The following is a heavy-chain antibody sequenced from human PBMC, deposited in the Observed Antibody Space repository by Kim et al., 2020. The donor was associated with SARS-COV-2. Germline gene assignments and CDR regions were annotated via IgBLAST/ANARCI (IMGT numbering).Heavy chain of an antibody. D-gene: IGHD3-22*01. J-gene: IGHJ5*02. V-gene: IGHV4-4*07. CDR3: ARGYDSSSYYSPLWFDP. CDR1: GDSISSYY. CDR2: IYTSGST. Sequence: SETLSLTCTVSGDSISSYYWSWIRQPAGKGLEWIGRIYTSGSTNYNPSLKSRVTMSVDTSKNQFSLKLSSVTAADTAVYFCARGYDSSSYYSPLWFDPWGQGTLVTVSS.